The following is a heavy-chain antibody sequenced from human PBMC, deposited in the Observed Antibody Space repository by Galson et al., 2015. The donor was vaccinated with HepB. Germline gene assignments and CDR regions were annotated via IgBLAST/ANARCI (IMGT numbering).Heavy chain of an antibody. CDR3: ARGMQIMGDIVVVPAAQIVSRYYYYYMDV. CDR1: GGTFSSYA. V-gene: IGHV1-69*10. Sequence: QSGAEVKKPGSSVKVSCKASGGTFSSYAISWVRQAPGQGLEWMGGIIPILGIANYAQKFQGRVTITADKSTSTAYMELSSLRSEDTAVYYCARGMQIMGDIVVVPAAQIVSRYYYYYMDVWGKGTTVTVSS. J-gene: IGHJ6*03. D-gene: IGHD2-2*01. CDR2: IIPILGIA.